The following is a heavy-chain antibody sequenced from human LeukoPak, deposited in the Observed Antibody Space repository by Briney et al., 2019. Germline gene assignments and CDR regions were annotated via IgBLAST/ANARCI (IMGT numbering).Heavy chain of an antibody. CDR2: INHSGST. CDR3: ARGSTPPYYYYGMDV. Sequence: SETLSLTCAVYDGSFSGYYWSWIRQPPGKGLEWIGEINHSGSTNYNPSLKSRVTISVDTSKNQFSLKLSSVTAADTAVYYCARGSTPPYYYYGMDVWGQGTTVTVSS. CDR1: DGSFSGYY. V-gene: IGHV4-34*01. J-gene: IGHJ6*02.